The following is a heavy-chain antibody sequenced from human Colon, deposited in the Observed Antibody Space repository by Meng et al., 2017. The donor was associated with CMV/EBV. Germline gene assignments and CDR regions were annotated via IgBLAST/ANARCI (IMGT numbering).Heavy chain of an antibody. V-gene: IGHV3-23*01. J-gene: IGHJ5*02. CDR1: GFAFSDYA. CDR3: AKIRKGGYCTGGSCFDN. Sequence: GGSLRLSCAASGFAFSDYAMTWVRQAPGKGLEWVSFISDSGYTNYGDPVKGGFTISRDNSKNTVFLQMNSLRADDTGIYYCAKIRKGGYCTGGSCFDNWGQGTQVTVSS. D-gene: IGHD2-8*02. CDR2: ISDSGYT.